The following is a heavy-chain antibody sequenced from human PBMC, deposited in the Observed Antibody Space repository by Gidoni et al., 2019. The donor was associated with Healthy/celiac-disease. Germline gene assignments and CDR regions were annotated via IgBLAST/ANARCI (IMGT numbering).Heavy chain of an antibody. Sequence: QVQLQQWGAGLLKPSETLSLTCAVYGWSFSGYYWSWIRQPPGKGLEWIGEINHSGSTNYNPSLKSRVTISVDTSKNQFSLKLSSVTAADTAVYYCASRAYCGGDCAHFDYWGQGTLVTVSS. J-gene: IGHJ4*02. D-gene: IGHD2-21*02. CDR2: INHSGST. V-gene: IGHV4-34*01. CDR3: ASRAYCGGDCAHFDY. CDR1: GWSFSGYY.